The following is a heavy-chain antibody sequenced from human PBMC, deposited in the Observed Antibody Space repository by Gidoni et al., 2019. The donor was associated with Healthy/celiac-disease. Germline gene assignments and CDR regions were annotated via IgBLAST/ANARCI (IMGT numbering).Heavy chain of an antibody. CDR1: GYTFTSYA. CDR3: ATSGGTDSSGYYSLDY. J-gene: IGHJ4*02. Sequence: QVQLVQSGAEVKKPGASVKVSCKASGYTFTSYAMHWVRQAPGQRLEWMGWINAGNGNTKYSQKFQGRVTITRDTSASTAYMELSSLRSEDTAVYYCATSGGTDSSGYYSLDYWGQGTLVTVSS. CDR2: INAGNGNT. V-gene: IGHV1-3*01. D-gene: IGHD3-22*01.